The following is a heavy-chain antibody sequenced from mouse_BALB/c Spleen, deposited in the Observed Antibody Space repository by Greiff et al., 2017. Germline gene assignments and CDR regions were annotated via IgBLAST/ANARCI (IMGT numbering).Heavy chain of an antibody. V-gene: IGHV5-4*02. D-gene: IGHD1-1*01. CDR1: GFTFSDYY. J-gene: IGHJ2*01. CDR3: ARGDYYGSSSPFDY. CDR2: ISDGGSYT. Sequence: EVQLVESGGGLVKPGGSLKLSCAASGFTFSDYYMYWVRQTPEKRLEWVATISDGGSYTYYPDSVKGRFTISRDNAKNNLYLQMSSLKSEDTAMYYCARGDYYGSSSPFDYWGQGTTLTVSS.